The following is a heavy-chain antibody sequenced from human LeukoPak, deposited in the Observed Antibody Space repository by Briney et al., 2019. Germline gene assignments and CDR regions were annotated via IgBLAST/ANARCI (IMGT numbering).Heavy chain of an antibody. Sequence: ASVKVSCKASGYTFTSYGISWVRQAPGQGLEWMGWISAYNGNTNYAQKFQGRVTMTTDTSTSTAYMELRSLRSDDTAVYYCARVLYSSAWRPLDPWGQGTLVTVSS. CDR2: ISAYNGNT. V-gene: IGHV1-18*01. D-gene: IGHD6-19*01. J-gene: IGHJ5*02. CDR3: ARVLYSSAWRPLDP. CDR1: GYTFTSYG.